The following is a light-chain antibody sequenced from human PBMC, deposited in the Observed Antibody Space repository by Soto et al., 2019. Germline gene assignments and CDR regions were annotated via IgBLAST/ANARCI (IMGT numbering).Light chain of an antibody. CDR1: QGVTTN. Sequence: EIVLTQSPATLSLSPGERATLSCRASQGVTTNMGWYQQKPGQAPRLLIYDASSRATGIPARFSGSGSGTDFTLTISSLEPEDFAVYYCQQRSNWPPITFGQGTRLEI. J-gene: IGKJ5*01. CDR3: QQRSNWPPIT. V-gene: IGKV3-11*01. CDR2: DAS.